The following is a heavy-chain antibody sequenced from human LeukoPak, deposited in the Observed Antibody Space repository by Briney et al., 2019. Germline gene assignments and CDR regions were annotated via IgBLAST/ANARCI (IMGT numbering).Heavy chain of an antibody. CDR1: GESLNSYY. Sequence: SETLSLTCAVYGESLNSYYWSWIRQPPGKGLEGIGEIYESGSTEYNPSLKSRVTISMVPSKQQFSLSLTSVTAADTAVYYCARGAWATRLGSWGLGTPVIVSS. CDR3: ARGAWATRLGS. V-gene: IGHV4-34*01. D-gene: IGHD2-15*01. J-gene: IGHJ4*02. CDR2: IYESGST.